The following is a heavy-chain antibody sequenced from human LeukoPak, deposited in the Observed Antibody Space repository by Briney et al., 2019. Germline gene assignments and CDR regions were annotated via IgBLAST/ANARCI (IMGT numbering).Heavy chain of an antibody. CDR1: GYTFTSYY. J-gene: IGHJ6*03. CDR3: ARGISMGGSGWYIYYYMDV. D-gene: IGHD6-19*01. CDR2: INPSGGST. V-gene: IGHV1-46*01. Sequence: ASVKVSCKASGYTFTSYYMHWVRQAPGRGLEWMGIINPSGGSTSYAQKFQGRVTMTRDMSTSTVYMELSSLRSEDTAVYYCARGISMGGSGWYIYYYMDVWGKGTTVTVSS.